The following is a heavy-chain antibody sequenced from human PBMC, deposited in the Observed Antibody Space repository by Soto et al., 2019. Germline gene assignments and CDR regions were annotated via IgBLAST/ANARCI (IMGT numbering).Heavy chain of an antibody. Sequence: SETLSLTCAVYGGSFSGYYWSWIRQPPGKGLEWIGEINHSGSTNYNPSLKSRVTISVDTSKNQFSLKLSSVTAADTAVYYCARGLREWLRLPGWFDPWGQGTLVTVSS. J-gene: IGHJ5*02. D-gene: IGHD5-12*01. CDR2: INHSGST. CDR3: ARGLREWLRLPGWFDP. CDR1: GGSFSGYY. V-gene: IGHV4-34*01.